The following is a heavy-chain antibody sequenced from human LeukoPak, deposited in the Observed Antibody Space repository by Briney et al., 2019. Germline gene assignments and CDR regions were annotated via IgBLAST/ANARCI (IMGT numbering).Heavy chain of an antibody. CDR2: ISQDGTEK. V-gene: IGHV3-7*01. J-gene: IGHJ6*03. CDR1: GFSFSSDW. CDR3: AKTTDNYYYYYMDV. Sequence: GGSLRLSCAVSGFSFSSDWMSWVRQTPGKGLEWVAYISQDGTEKGYVDSVKGRFTISRDNAKNSLYLQMNSLRAEDTAVYFCAKTTDNYYYYYMDVWGKGTTVTVSS. D-gene: IGHD4-17*01.